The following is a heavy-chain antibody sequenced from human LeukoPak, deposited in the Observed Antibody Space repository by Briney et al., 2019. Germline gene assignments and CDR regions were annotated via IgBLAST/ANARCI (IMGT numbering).Heavy chain of an antibody. D-gene: IGHD2-15*01. V-gene: IGHV4-4*02. CDR1: GGSISSSTW. Sequence: KPSGTLSLTCTVSGGSISSSTWWSWVRQPPGKGLECIGEIHHSGTTNYNPSLKSRVTISIDKSKNQFSLKLNSVTAADTAVYYCARAFLVGYSPEEYFFDYWGQGNLVTVSS. CDR3: ARAFLVGYSPEEYFFDY. J-gene: IGHJ4*02. CDR2: IHHSGTT.